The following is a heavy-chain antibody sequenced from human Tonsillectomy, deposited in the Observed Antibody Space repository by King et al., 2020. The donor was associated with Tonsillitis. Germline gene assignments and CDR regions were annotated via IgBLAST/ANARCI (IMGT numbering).Heavy chain of an antibody. CDR1: GYSFTDYY. CDR3: ARDIDPYYYGSSVYDEAFDI. V-gene: IGHV1-2*02. D-gene: IGHD3-22*01. CDR2: INPNSGGT. Sequence: QLVQSGAEVKKPGASVKVSCKASGYSFTDYYMHWVRQAPGQGLEWMGWINPNSGGTNYAQKFQGRVTMTRDMSISTAYMELRRLRSDDTAVYYCARDIDPYYYGSSVYDEAFDIWGQGTMVTVSS. J-gene: IGHJ3*02.